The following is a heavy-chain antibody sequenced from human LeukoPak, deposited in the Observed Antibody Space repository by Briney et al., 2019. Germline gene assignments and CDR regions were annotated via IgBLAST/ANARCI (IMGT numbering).Heavy chain of an antibody. J-gene: IGHJ4*02. CDR1: GGSISSNY. CDR3: ARGASTFDY. D-gene: IGHD1-26*01. Sequence: SETLSLTCTVSGGSISSNYWSWIRQPPGKRLESIGYISYSGTTNYNPYLKSRVTISVDTSKNQFSLKLRSMTAADTAVYYCARGASTFDYWGQGTLVTVSS. V-gene: IGHV4-59*01. CDR2: ISYSGTT.